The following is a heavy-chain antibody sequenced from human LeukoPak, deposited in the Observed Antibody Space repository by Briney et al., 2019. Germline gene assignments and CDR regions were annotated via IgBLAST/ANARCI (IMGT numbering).Heavy chain of an antibody. V-gene: IGHV1-46*01. J-gene: IGHJ6*03. Sequence: ASVKVSCKASGYTFITYYMHWVRQAPGQGLEWVGQINPDGGNTRYAQRFHGRVILSTDMSTSTVYMEVSSLRSDDTAVYYCARAEKPNWGNYYYYCMDVWGKGTTVTVSS. CDR2: INPDGGNT. CDR1: GYTFITYY. D-gene: IGHD7-27*01. CDR3: ARAEKPNWGNYYYYCMDV.